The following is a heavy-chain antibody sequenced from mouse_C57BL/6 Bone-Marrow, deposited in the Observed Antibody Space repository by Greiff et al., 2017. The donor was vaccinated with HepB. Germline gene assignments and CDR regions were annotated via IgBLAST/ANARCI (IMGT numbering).Heavy chain of an antibody. Sequence: VQLQQSGPGLVQPSQSLSITCTVSGFSFTSYGVHWVRQSPGKGLEWLGVIWRGGSTDYNAAFMSRLSITKDNSKSQVFFKMNSLQADDTAIYYCAKNLGYYGSSYVRAMDYWGQGTSVTVSS. CDR3: AKNLGYYGSSYVRAMDY. V-gene: IGHV2-5*01. CDR1: GFSFTSYG. D-gene: IGHD1-1*01. J-gene: IGHJ4*01. CDR2: IWRGGST.